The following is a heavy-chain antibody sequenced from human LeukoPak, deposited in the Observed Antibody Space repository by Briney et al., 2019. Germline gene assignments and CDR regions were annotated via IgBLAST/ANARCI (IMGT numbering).Heavy chain of an antibody. CDR3: AREATESGYPYYVDY. Sequence: ASETLSLTCAVYGGSFSGYYWNWIRQPAGKGLEWIGRIYSSEDTNYNPSLKSRVSLSVDTSNNQFSLKLNSVTAADTAVYYCAREATESGYPYYVDYWGQGILVTVSS. J-gene: IGHJ4*02. CDR2: IYSSEDT. V-gene: IGHV4-4*07. D-gene: IGHD5-12*01. CDR1: GGSFSGYY.